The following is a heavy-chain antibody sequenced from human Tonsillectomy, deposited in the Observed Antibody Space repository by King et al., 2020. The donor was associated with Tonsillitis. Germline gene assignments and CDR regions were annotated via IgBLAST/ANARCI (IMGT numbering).Heavy chain of an antibody. Sequence: QLVQSGAEVKKPGASVKVSCKASGYTFISYGISWVRQAPGQGLEWMGWISAYNGDTNYAQKLQGRVSMTTDTSTSTAYMELRSLRSDDTAVYYCARQIAPGASSGWRYYYDSGRPLEYYFDYWGQGTLVTVSS. CDR2: ISAYNGDT. CDR3: ARQIAPGASSGWRYYYDSGRPLEYYFDY. D-gene: IGHD3-22*01. CDR1: GYTFISYG. J-gene: IGHJ4*02. V-gene: IGHV1-18*04.